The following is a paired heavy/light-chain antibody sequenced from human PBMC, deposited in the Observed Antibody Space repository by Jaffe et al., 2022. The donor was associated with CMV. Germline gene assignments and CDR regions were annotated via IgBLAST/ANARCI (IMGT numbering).Heavy chain of an antibody. D-gene: IGHD1-1*01. CDR1: GYTFSSYG. J-gene: IGHJ4*02. V-gene: IGHV1-18*04. CDR2: ISAFNGNT. CDR3: ARDYSYSSPWNPTFDQ. Sequence: QVQLVQSGAEVKKPGASLKVSCKVSGYTFSSYGISWLRQAPGQGLEWMGWISAFNGNTNFAQKFQGRVTMTTDKATSTAYMELRSLRSDDTAVYYCARDYSYSSPWNPTFDQWGQGTLVTVSS.
Light chain of an antibody. J-gene: IGKJ1*01. CDR3: LQHDNFPRT. Sequence: ETTLTQSPAFMSATPGDKVNISCKASQDIDDDMNWYQQKPGAAPIFIIQEATTVVPGISPRFSGSGHGTDFTLTINNIQSEDAAYYFCLQHDNFPRTFGQGTKVEIK. V-gene: IGKV5-2*01. CDR1: QDIDDD. CDR2: EAT.